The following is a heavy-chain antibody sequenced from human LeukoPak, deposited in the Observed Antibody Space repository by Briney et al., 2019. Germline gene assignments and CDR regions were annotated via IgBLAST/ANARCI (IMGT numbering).Heavy chain of an antibody. J-gene: IGHJ5*02. CDR1: GFTFSSYS. CDR2: ISSSSSYI. CDR3: ARDPYSSSWTKGWFDP. D-gene: IGHD6-13*01. V-gene: IGHV3-21*01. Sequence: GGSLRLSCAASGFTFSSYSMNWVRQAPGKGLEWVSSISSSSSYIYYADSVKGRFTISRDNANNSLYLQMNSLRAEDTAVYYCARDPYSSSWTKGWFDPWGQGTLVTVPS.